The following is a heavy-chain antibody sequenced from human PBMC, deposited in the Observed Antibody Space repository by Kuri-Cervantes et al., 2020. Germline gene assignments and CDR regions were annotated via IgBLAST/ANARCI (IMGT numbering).Heavy chain of an antibody. D-gene: IGHD2-15*01. V-gene: IGHV3-30-3*01. CDR1: GLTFSSYA. J-gene: IGHJ6*02. CDR2: ISYDGSNK. CDR3: TRLGYCSGGSCYGMDV. Sequence: GESLKISCAVSGLTFSSYAMHWVRQAPGKGLEWVAVISYDGSNKYYADSVKGRFTISRDNSKNTLYLQMNSLRAEDTAVYYCTRLGYCSGGSCYGMDVWGQGTTVTVSS.